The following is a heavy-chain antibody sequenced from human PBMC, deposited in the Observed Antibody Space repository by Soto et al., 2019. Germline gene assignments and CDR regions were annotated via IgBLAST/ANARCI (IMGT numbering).Heavy chain of an antibody. CDR2: VDWDDDK. D-gene: IGHD6-19*01. Sequence: GGTLVNPTQALTLTCTFSGFSLSSSGMCVSWIRQPPGKALEWLALVDWDDDKYYSTSLKTRLTISKDPSKNQVVLTMTNMDPVDTATYYCARSIVVAGTGFAFDIWGQGTMVTVSS. CDR1: GFSLSSSGMC. CDR3: ARSIVVAGTGFAFDI. V-gene: IGHV2-70*01. J-gene: IGHJ3*02.